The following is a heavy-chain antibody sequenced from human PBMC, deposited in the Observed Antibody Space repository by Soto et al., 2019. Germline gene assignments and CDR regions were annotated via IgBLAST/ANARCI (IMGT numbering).Heavy chain of an antibody. Sequence: GGSLRLSCGASGLSVSDNYMGWVRQAPGRGLEWVSVMYAGGDTHYADSVKGRFTISRDKSENTLYLQMNSLRDEDTGVYFCVSRIPSWVFDYWGLGTLVTVS. CDR1: GLSVSDNY. CDR3: VSRIPSWVFDY. V-gene: IGHV3-53*01. CDR2: MYAGGDT. D-gene: IGHD2-21*01. J-gene: IGHJ4*01.